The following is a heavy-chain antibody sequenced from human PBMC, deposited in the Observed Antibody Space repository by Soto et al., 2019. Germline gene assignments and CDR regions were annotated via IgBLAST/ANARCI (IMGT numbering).Heavy chain of an antibody. CDR1: GGTFSNYT. CDR3: AKVSEMGSVTEGYYYYMDV. J-gene: IGHJ6*03. D-gene: IGHD3-10*01. V-gene: IGHV1-69*02. Sequence: QVQLVQSGAEVKKPGSSVKVSCKASGGTFSNYTISWVRQAPGQGLEWMGRIIPIRGIANYAQKFQGRVTITADKPTNTAYMELSSLRSEDTAMYYCAKVSEMGSVTEGYYYYMDVWGKGTTVTVSS. CDR2: IIPIRGIA.